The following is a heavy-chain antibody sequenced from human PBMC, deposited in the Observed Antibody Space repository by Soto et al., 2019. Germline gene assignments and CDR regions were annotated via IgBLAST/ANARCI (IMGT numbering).Heavy chain of an antibody. V-gene: IGHV1-69*12. CDR1: GGTFSSYA. CDR2: IIPIFGTA. J-gene: IGHJ5*02. D-gene: IGHD3-22*01. Sequence: QVQLVQSGAEVKKPGSSVKVSCKASGGTFSSYAITWVRQARGQGLEWMGGIIPIFGTANYAQKFQARVTITADESTSTAYTELSSLRSEDTAVYYCARDRGPSSGYYPYWFDPWGQGTLVTVSS. CDR3: ARDRGPSSGYYPYWFDP.